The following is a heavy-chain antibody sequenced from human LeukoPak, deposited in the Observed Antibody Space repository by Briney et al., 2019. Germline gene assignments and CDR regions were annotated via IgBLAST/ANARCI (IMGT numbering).Heavy chain of an antibody. CDR3: ARLELDP. J-gene: IGHJ5*02. Sequence: GGSLRLSCAASGFTFSNAWMSWVRQAPGKGLEWVAVISYDGSNKYYADSVKGRFTISRDNSKNTLYLQMNSLRAEDTAVYYCARLELDPWGQGTLVTVSS. V-gene: IGHV3-30-3*01. CDR1: GFTFSNAW. CDR2: ISYDGSNK.